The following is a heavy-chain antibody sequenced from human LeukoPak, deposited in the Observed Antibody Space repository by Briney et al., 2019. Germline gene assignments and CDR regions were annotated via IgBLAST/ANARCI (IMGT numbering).Heavy chain of an antibody. Sequence: GGSLRLSCAASGFTFSSYSMNWVRQAPGKGLEWVSSISSSSSYIYYADSVKGRFTISRDNAKNSLYLQMNSLRAEDTAVYYCASLSITMIAISDYWGQGTLVTVSS. D-gene: IGHD3-22*01. J-gene: IGHJ4*02. V-gene: IGHV3-21*01. CDR1: GFTFSSYS. CDR3: ASLSITMIAISDY. CDR2: ISSSSSYI.